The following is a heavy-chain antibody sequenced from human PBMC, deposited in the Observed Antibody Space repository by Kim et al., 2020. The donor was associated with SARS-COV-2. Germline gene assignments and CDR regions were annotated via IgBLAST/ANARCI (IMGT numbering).Heavy chain of an antibody. CDR3: ARDRNNGAVAGTEGFDY. Sequence: SETLSLTCTVSGGSISSSSYYWGWIRQPPGKGLEWIGSIYYSGSTYYNPSLKSRVTISVDTSKNQFSLKLSSVTAADTAVYYCARDRNNGAVAGTEGFDYWGQGTLVTVSS. J-gene: IGHJ4*02. D-gene: IGHD6-19*01. CDR2: IYYSGST. CDR1: GGSISSSSYY. V-gene: IGHV4-39*07.